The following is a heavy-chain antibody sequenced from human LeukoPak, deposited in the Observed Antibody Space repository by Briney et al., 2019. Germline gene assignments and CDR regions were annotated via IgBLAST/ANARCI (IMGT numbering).Heavy chain of an antibody. CDR2: INHSGST. CDR3: AREYLRAVDY. D-gene: IGHD2-2*01. CDR1: GGSFSGYY. J-gene: IGHJ4*02. Sequence: SETLSLTCAVYGGSFSGYYWSWIRQPPGKGLEWIGEINHSGSTNYNPSLKSRVTISVDTSKNQFSLKLSSVTAADTAVYYCAREYLRAVDYWGQGTLVTVSS. V-gene: IGHV4-34*01.